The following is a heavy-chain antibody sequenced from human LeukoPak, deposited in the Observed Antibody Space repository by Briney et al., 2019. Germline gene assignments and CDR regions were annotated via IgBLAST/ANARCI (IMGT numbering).Heavy chain of an antibody. Sequence: SVKVSCKASGGTFSSYAISWVRQAPGQGLEWMGGVIPIFGTANYAQKFQGRVTITTDESTSTAYMELSSLRSDDTAVYYCAREPIVLVPAAIFNWFDPWGQGTLVTVSS. J-gene: IGHJ5*02. D-gene: IGHD2-2*02. CDR3: AREPIVLVPAAIFNWFDP. CDR1: GGTFSSYA. V-gene: IGHV1-69*05. CDR2: VIPIFGTA.